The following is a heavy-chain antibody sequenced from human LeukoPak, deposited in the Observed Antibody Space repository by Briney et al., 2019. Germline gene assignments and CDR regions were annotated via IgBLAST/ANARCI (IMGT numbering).Heavy chain of an antibody. D-gene: IGHD3-16*01. CDR2: INADGTEI. Sequence: GGSLSLSCTASGFSFRSYWMSWVRQAPGKGPEWVANINADGTEIDYADSVRGRFSISRDNAKNSVSLQMSNLRVEDTAVYYCGRDEPGGYFVYWGQGTLVAVSS. CDR3: GRDEPGGYFVY. CDR1: GFSFRSYW. V-gene: IGHV3-7*01. J-gene: IGHJ4*02.